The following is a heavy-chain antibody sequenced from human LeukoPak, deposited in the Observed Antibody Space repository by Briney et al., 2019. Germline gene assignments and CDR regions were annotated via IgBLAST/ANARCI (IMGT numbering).Heavy chain of an antibody. CDR1: NGSISSSSYY. CDR2: IYYSGST. D-gene: IGHD3-22*01. Sequence: SETLSLTCTVSNGSISSSSYYWGWIRQPPGKGLEWIGSIYYSGSTYYNPSLKSRVTISVDTSKNQFSLKLSSVTAADTAVYYCARDKMSGYYYTGQGNWFDPWGQGTLVTVSS. CDR3: ARDKMSGYYYTGQGNWFDP. V-gene: IGHV4-39*07. J-gene: IGHJ5*02.